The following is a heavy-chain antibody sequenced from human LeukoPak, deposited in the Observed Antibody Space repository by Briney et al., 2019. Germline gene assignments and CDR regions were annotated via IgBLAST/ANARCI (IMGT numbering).Heavy chain of an antibody. V-gene: IGHV4-59*01. CDR2: IYYSGRT. J-gene: IGHJ3*02. Sequence: SETLSLTCAVYGGSFSGYYWSWIRQPPGKGLEWIGYIYYSGRTNYNPSLKSRVSISVDTSKNQFSLKLSSVTAADTAVYYCARDFRGSVDAFDIWGQGTMVAVSS. CDR3: ARDFRGSVDAFDI. CDR1: GGSFSGYY.